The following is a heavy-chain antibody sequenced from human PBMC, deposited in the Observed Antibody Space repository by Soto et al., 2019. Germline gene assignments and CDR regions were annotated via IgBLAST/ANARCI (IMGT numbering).Heavy chain of an antibody. D-gene: IGHD3-10*01. Sequence: SETLSLTCTVSDGSISPYYWSWIRQPPGKGLEWIGYIYYAGTTTYNPSLKSRVSISVDTSKNEVSLKLTSVTAADTAVYYCARLGAYYQALDSWGLGTAVTITS. J-gene: IGHJ4*02. CDR3: ARLGAYYQALDS. V-gene: IGHV4-59*08. CDR2: IYYAGTT. CDR1: DGSISPYY.